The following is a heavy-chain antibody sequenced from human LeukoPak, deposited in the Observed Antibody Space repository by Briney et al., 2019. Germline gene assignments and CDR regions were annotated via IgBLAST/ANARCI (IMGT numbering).Heavy chain of an antibody. D-gene: IGHD3-22*01. J-gene: IGHJ4*02. V-gene: IGHV3-23*01. CDR3: ARDLYYASSGGVDY. CDR2: ISGSGGST. CDR1: GFTFSSYA. Sequence: PGGSLRLSCAASGFTFSSYAMSWVRQAPGKGLEWVSAISGSGGSTYYADSVKGRFTISRDNSKNTLYLQMNSLRAEDTAVYYCARDLYYASSGGVDYWGQGTLVTVSS.